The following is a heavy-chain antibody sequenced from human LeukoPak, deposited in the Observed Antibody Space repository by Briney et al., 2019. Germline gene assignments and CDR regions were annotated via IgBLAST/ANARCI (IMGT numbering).Heavy chain of an antibody. V-gene: IGHV3-9*01. CDR1: GFTFDDYA. CDR2: ISWNSGSI. Sequence: GGSLRLSCAASGFTFDDYAMHWVRQAPGKGLEWVSGISWNSGSIGYADSVKGRFTISRDNAKNSLYLQMNSLRAEDTALYYCATATGYSSGPSFDYWGQGTLVTVSS. J-gene: IGHJ4*02. D-gene: IGHD6-19*01. CDR3: ATATGYSSGPSFDY.